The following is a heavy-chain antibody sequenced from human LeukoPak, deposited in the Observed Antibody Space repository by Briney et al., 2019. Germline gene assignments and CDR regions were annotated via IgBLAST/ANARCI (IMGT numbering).Heavy chain of an antibody. J-gene: IGHJ6*03. CDR2: IIPIFGTA. V-gene: IGHV1-69*06. D-gene: IGHD3-9*01. Sequence: ASVKVSCKASGGTFSSYAISWVRQAPGQGLEWMGGIIPIFGTANYAQKFQGRVTITADKSTSTAYMELSSLRSDDTAVYYCARDRASENTYYDILTGYYYYYYYMDVWGKGTTVTISS. CDR3: ARDRASENTYYDILTGYYYYYYYMDV. CDR1: GGTFSSYA.